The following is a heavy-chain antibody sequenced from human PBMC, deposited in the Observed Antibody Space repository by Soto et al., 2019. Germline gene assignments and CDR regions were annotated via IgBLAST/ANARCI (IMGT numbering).Heavy chain of an antibody. CDR2: MSYSGST. Sequence: WTWIRQHPEKGLEWIGHMSYSGSTHYNPSLKTRLTILEDTSKNQFSLKLTSMTAADTAVYYCARAHNFYRSGYPDGFDVWGQGTMVTVSS. V-gene: IGHV4-31*02. J-gene: IGHJ3*01. CDR3: ARAHNFYRSGYPDGFDV. D-gene: IGHD6-19*01.